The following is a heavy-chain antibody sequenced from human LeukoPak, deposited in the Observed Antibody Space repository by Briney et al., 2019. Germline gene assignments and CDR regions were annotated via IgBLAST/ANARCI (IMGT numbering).Heavy chain of an antibody. D-gene: IGHD1-1*01. J-gene: IGHJ4*02. CDR2: IYYSGST. V-gene: IGHV4-59*01. Sequence: TETLSLTCTVSGGSISSYYWSWIRQPPGKGLEWIGYIYYSGSTNYNPSLKSRVTISVDTSKNQFSLKLSSVTAADTAVYYCASSRVPDLFDYWGQGTLVTVSS. CDR1: GGSISSYY. CDR3: ASSRVPDLFDY.